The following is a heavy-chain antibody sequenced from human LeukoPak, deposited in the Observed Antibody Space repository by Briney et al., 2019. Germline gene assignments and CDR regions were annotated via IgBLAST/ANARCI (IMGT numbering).Heavy chain of an antibody. D-gene: IGHD6-19*01. Sequence: PSETLSLTCTVSGYSISSGYYWGWIRQPPGKGLEWIGSIYHSGSTKYNPSQESRLTITVDTSKNHFSLNLSSVTAADTAVYYCARSGSVAYYLYYMDVWGKGTTVTVSS. V-gene: IGHV4-38-2*02. CDR1: GYSISSGYY. CDR2: IYHSGST. J-gene: IGHJ6*03. CDR3: ARSGSVAYYLYYMDV.